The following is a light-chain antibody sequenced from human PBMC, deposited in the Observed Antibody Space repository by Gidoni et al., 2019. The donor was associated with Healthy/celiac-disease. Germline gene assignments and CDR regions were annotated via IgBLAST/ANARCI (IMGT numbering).Light chain of an antibody. V-gene: IGLV1-40*01. CDR2: GNS. CDR1: SSNIGAGYD. Sequence: QSVLTQPPSVSGAPGQRVPISCTGSSSNIGAGYDVHWYQQLPGTAPKLLIYGNSNRPSGVPDRFSGSKSGTSASLAITGLQAEDEADYYCQSYDSSLSAVVFGGGTKLTVL. CDR3: QSYDSSLSAVV. J-gene: IGLJ2*01.